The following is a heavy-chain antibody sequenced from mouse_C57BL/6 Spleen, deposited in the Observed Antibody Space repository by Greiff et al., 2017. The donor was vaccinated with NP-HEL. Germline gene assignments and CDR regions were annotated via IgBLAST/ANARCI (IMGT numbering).Heavy chain of an antibody. Sequence: VKLMESGPGLVAPSQSLSITCTVSGFSLTSYAISWVRQPPGKGLEWLGVIWPGGGTNYNSALKSRLSISKDNSKSQVFLKMNSLQTDDTARYYCARNYYGSSSYYAMDYWGQGTSVTVSS. J-gene: IGHJ4*01. V-gene: IGHV2-9-1*01. D-gene: IGHD1-1*01. CDR3: ARNYYGSSSYYAMDY. CDR1: GFSLTSYA. CDR2: IWPGGGT.